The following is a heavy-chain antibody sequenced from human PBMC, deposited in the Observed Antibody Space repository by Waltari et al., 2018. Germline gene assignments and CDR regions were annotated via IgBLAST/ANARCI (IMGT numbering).Heavy chain of an antibody. Sequence: EVQLLESGGGLVQPGGSLRLSCAGSGFSFSSNAMHWVRQAPGKGLEWVSGISGRGATTHIADSVKGRFTISRDNSKNTLDLQMNNLRVEDTAVYYCAKDQGNWRNYMDVWGRGTMVTISS. J-gene: IGHJ6*03. CDR3: AKDQGNWRNYMDV. CDR2: ISGRGATT. V-gene: IGHV3-23*01. CDR1: GFSFSSNA.